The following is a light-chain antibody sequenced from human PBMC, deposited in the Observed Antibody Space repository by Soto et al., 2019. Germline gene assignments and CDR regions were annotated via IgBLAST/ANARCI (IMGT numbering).Light chain of an antibody. Sequence: QSVLTQPPSASGSPGQSVTISCTGTSSDVGAYIFVSWYQQHPGKAPKLMVYDVNRRPPGVPDRFFGSKSGNTASLTVSGLQAEDEADYYCCSYVGIRNFVFGGGTKVTVL. CDR1: SSDVGAYIF. V-gene: IGLV2-8*01. J-gene: IGLJ2*01. CDR3: CSYVGIRNFV. CDR2: DVN.